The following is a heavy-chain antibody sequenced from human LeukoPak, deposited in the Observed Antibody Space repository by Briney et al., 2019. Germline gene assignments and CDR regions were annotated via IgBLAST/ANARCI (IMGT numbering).Heavy chain of an antibody. D-gene: IGHD3-10*01. CDR2: ISGSSSTI. Sequence: PGGSLRLSCAASGFTFSTYSVNWVRQAPGKGLEWVSYISGSSSTIFYADSVKGRFTVSRDNAKKSLYLQLNSLRDEDTALYYCARDRFYGSGSYQDAGGCFDYWGQGTLVTVSS. CDR1: GFTFSTYS. CDR3: ARDRFYGSGSYQDAGGCFDY. J-gene: IGHJ4*02. V-gene: IGHV3-48*02.